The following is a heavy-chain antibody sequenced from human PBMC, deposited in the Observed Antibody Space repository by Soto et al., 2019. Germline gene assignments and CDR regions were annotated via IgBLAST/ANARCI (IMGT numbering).Heavy chain of an antibody. CDR1: GYTFTSYD. CDR3: ARVRRITFGGVIQY. CDR2: MNPNSGNT. J-gene: IGHJ4*02. D-gene: IGHD3-16*02. V-gene: IGHV1-8*01. Sequence: GASVKVSCKASGYTFTSYDINWVRQATGQGLEWMGWMNPNSGNTGYAQKFQGRVTMTRNTSISTAYMELSSLRSEDTAVYYCARVRRITFGGVIQYWDQGTLVTVSS.